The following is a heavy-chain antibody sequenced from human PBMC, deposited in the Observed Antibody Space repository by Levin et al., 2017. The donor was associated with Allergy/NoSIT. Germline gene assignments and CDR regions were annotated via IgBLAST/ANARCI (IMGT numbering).Heavy chain of an antibody. CDR3: VRDDLVVLHFLEWLRQAASFDA. Sequence: PGGSLRLSCAASGFAFSRFWLSWVRQAPGKGLVWVANIKPDGSETYYVDSVKGRFTISRDNAKNSLYLQMRGLRAEATDFYYCVRDDLVVLHFLEWLRQAASFDAWGQGSLVTVSS. J-gene: IGHJ4*02. CDR2: IKPDGSET. CDR1: GFAFSRFW. V-gene: IGHV3-7*03. D-gene: IGHD3-3*01.